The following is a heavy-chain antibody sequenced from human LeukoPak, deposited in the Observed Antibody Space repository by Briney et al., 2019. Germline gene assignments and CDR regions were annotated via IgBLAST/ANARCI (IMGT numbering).Heavy chain of an antibody. J-gene: IGHJ3*02. CDR3: ARDPSVAGDI. CDR2: IYSGGST. V-gene: IGHV3-53*01. Sequence: PGGSLRLSCAASGFTFSDYAMTWVRQAPGKGLEWVSVIYSGGSTYYADSVKGRFTISRDNSKNTLYLQMNSLRAEDTAVYYCARDPSVAGDIWGQGTMVTVSS. CDR1: GFTFSDYA. D-gene: IGHD6-19*01.